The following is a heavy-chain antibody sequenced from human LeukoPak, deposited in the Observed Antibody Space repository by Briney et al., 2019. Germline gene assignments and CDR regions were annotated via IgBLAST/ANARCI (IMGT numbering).Heavy chain of an antibody. D-gene: IGHD2-15*01. Sequence: SETLSLTCFVSGDSISSYYWSWIRQPPGKRLEWIGYIHYSGSTNYNPSLKSRVTISVDTSKNQFSLNLTSVTAADTAVYYCARGWLYFDNWGQGTLVTVSS. V-gene: IGHV4-59*01. CDR3: ARGWLYFDN. J-gene: IGHJ4*02. CDR2: IHYSGST. CDR1: GDSISSYY.